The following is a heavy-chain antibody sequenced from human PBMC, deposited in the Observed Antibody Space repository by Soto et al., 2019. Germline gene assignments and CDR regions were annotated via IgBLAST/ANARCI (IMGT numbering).Heavy chain of an antibody. V-gene: IGHV1-46*01. CDR2: INPSGGST. D-gene: IGHD2-15*01. Sequence: GASVKVSCKASGYTFTSYYMHWVRQAPGQGLEWTGIINPSGGSTSYAQKFQGRVTMTRDTSTSTVYMELSSLRSEDTAVYYCASHHPHCSGGSCYSLDYWGQGTLVTVSS. CDR1: GYTFTSYY. CDR3: ASHHPHCSGGSCYSLDY. J-gene: IGHJ4*02.